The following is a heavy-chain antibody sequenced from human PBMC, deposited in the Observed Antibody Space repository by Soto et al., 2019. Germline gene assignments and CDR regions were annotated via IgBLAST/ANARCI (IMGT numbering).Heavy chain of an antibody. CDR1: GFTFNSYA. V-gene: IGHV3-23*01. CDR3: ARGDRGGSGSPASYYYSGLDV. CDR2: VSAGGDMT. J-gene: IGHJ6*02. D-gene: IGHD3-10*01. Sequence: GGSLRLSCAASGFTFNSYAMSWVRQAPGKGLEWVSSVSAGGDMTYYSDSVKGRFTISRDNSNSALFLQMNSLRIEDTALYYCARGDRGGSGSPASYYYSGLDVWGQGTTVTVSS.